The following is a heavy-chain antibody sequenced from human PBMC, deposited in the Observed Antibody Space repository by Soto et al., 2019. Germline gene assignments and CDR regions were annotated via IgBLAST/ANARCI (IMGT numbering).Heavy chain of an antibody. J-gene: IGHJ6*02. CDR1: VDSITTYY. D-gene: IGHD6-13*01. V-gene: IGHV4-4*07. Sequence: SETLSLTCTVSVDSITTYYWSWIRQPAGKALEWIGRIDTSGNTNYNPSLKSRVTMSVDTSKKQFSLKLTSVTAAETAVYYCARYSNNWFQTEGMDVWGQGTTVTVS. CDR2: IDTSGNT. CDR3: ARYSNNWFQTEGMDV.